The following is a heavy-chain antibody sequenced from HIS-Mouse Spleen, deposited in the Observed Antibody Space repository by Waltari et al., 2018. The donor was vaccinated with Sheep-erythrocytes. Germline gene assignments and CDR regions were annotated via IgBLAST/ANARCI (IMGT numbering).Heavy chain of an antibody. CDR1: GFTFSNAW. D-gene: IGHD2-2*01. Sequence: GSLRLSCAASGFTFSNAWMGWVRQAPGKGLEWVGRIKSKTDGGTTDYAAPVKGRFTISRDDSKNTLYLQMNSLKTEDTAVYYCTTDQSSVVVVRAGWFDPWGQGTLVTVSS. CDR3: TTDQSSVVVVRAGWFDP. J-gene: IGHJ5*02. V-gene: IGHV3-15*01. CDR2: IKSKTDGGTT.